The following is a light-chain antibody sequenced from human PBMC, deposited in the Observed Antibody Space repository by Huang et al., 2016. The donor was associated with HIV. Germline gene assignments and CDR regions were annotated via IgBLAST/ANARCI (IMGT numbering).Light chain of an antibody. CDR2: ASS. CDR1: QGIRND. CDR3: LQDHSFPRT. Sequence: AIQMTQSPSSLSASVGEKVTITCRASQGIRNDLGWYQQKPGKAPKVLIYASSSLRSGVPSRFSGSGSGTDFTLTISSLQPEDFATYYCLQDHSFPRTFGQGTKVEIK. J-gene: IGKJ1*01. V-gene: IGKV1-6*01.